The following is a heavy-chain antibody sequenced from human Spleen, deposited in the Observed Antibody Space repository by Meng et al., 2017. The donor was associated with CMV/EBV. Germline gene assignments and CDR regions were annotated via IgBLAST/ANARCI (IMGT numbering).Heavy chain of an antibody. CDR3: AREKDYYDSSGYYIPFFDY. CDR1: FNSYG. Sequence: FNSYGISCVRQAPGRGLEWMGWISAYNGNTNYAQKLQGRVTMTTDTSTSTAYMELRSLRSDDTAVYYCAREKDYYDSSGYYIPFFDYWGQGTLVTISS. CDR2: ISAYNGNT. D-gene: IGHD3-22*01. J-gene: IGHJ4*02. V-gene: IGHV1-18*01.